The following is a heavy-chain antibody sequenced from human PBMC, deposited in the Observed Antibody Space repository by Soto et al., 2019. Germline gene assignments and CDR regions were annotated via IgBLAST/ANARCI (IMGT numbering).Heavy chain of an antibody. J-gene: IGHJ4*02. CDR2: IRSKANNYAT. D-gene: IGHD4-17*01. CDR3: TRGYGDYVRDY. Sequence: EVQLVESGGGLVQPGESLKLSCAVSGFTFSGSAMHWVRQASGKGLEWVGRIRSKANNYATAYAPSVKGRFTISRDDSKNTAYLQMNSLKSEDTAVYYCTRGYGDYVRDYWGQGTLVTVSS. CDR1: GFTFSGSA. V-gene: IGHV3-73*01.